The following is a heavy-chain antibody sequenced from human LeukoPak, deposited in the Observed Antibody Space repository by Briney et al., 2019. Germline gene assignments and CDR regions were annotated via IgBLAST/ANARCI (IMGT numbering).Heavy chain of an antibody. V-gene: IGHV3-7*01. CDR3: ARGRRMVTAPNYYYYYMDV. D-gene: IGHD5-18*01. CDR1: GFTFSSYW. Sequence: GGSLRLSCAASGFTFSSYWMSWVRQAPGKGLEWVANIKQDGSEKYYVDSVKGRFTISRDNAKNSLYLQMNSLRAEDTAVYYCARGRRMVTAPNYYYYYMDVWGKGTTVTVSS. CDR2: IKQDGSEK. J-gene: IGHJ6*03.